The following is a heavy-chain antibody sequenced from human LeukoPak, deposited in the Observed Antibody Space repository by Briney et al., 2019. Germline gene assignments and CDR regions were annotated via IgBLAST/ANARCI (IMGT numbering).Heavy chain of an antibody. D-gene: IGHD2-21*01. Sequence: SGGSLRLSCEASGFTFTEYWMTWVRQAPGQRLEWVANIKQDGSEMYYLDSVEGRFTISRDNAKNSVYLKMNSLGVEDTAVYFCAREAYCGGPSCFAVSYMDVWGEGTTVTVSS. CDR2: IKQDGSEM. CDR3: AREAYCGGPSCFAVSYMDV. J-gene: IGHJ6*03. CDR1: GFTFTEYW. V-gene: IGHV3-7*01.